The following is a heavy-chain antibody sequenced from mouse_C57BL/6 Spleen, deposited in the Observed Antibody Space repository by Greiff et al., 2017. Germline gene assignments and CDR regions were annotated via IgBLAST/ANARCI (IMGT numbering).Heavy chain of an antibody. V-gene: IGHV1-26*01. D-gene: IGHD1-1*01. CDR1: GYTFTDYY. J-gene: IGHJ4*01. CDR3: ARVLRDAMDY. Sequence: EVQLQQSGPELVKPGASVKISCKASGYTFTDYYMNWVKQSHGKSLEWIGDINPNNGGTSYNQKFKGKATLTVDKSSSTAYMELRRLTSEDSAVYYCARVLRDAMDYWGQGTSVTVSS. CDR2: INPNNGGT.